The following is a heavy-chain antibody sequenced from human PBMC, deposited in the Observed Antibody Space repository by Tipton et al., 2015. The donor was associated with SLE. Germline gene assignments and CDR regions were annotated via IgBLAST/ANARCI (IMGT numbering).Heavy chain of an antibody. CDR1: GGSMNSGNYY. V-gene: IGHV4-61*02. D-gene: IGHD1-26*01. CDR3: ARGGGSYYDY. J-gene: IGHJ4*02. CDR2: VYSSGST. Sequence: TLSLTCTVSGGSMNSGNYYWTWIRQPAGKGLEWIGRVYSSGSTIYNPSIKSRITLALDTTKNQFSLRVTSATAADTAVYYCARGGGSYYDYWGQGTLVTVSS.